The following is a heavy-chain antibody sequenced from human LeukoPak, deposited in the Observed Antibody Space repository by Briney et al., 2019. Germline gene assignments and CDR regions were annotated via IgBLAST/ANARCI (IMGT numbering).Heavy chain of an antibody. V-gene: IGHV3-21*01. D-gene: IGHD3-22*01. J-gene: IGHJ3*02. Sequence: KTGGSLRLSCAASGFTFSSYSMNWVRQAPGKGLEWVSSISSSSSYIYYADSVKGRFTISRDNAKNSLYLQMSSLRAENTAVYYCARAREYYDSSGYWVDAFDIWGQGTMVTVSS. CDR3: ARAREYYDSSGYWVDAFDI. CDR2: ISSSSSYI. CDR1: GFTFSSYS.